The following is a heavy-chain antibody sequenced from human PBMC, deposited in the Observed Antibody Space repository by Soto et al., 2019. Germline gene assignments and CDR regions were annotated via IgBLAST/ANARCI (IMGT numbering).Heavy chain of an antibody. CDR2: ITGSGAGS. CDR3: ANAYSSSWPHDWFAP. V-gene: IGHV3-23*01. J-gene: IGHJ5*02. D-gene: IGHD6-13*01. CDR1: GFTFSSYA. Sequence: EVQLLESGGGWLQPGGSLRLSCAASGFTFSSYAMNWVRQAPGKGLEWVSGITGSGAGSYYSDSVKGRFTISRDNSENTLYLQMNTLRAEDTAVYYCANAYSSSWPHDWFAPWGQGTLVTVSS.